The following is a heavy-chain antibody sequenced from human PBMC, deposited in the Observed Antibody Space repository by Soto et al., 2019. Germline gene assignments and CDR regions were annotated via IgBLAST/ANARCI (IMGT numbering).Heavy chain of an antibody. CDR1: GGSISSYY. V-gene: IGHV4-59*08. D-gene: IGHD3-16*01. J-gene: IGHJ3*02. CDR2: IYYSGST. Sequence: SETLSLTCTVSGGSISSYYWSWIRQPPGKGLEWIGYIYYSGSTNYNPSLKSRVTISVDTSKNQFYLKLSSVTAADTAVYYCARLGPNHGFDIWGQGTMVTVSS. CDR3: ARLGPNHGFDI.